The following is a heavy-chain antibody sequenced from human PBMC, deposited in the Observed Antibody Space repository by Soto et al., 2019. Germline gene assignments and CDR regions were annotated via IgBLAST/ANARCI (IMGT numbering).Heavy chain of an antibody. V-gene: IGHV3-30*18. J-gene: IGHJ4*02. CDR2: ISYDGSNK. D-gene: IGHD3-22*01. Sequence: QVQLVESGGGVVQPGRSLRLSCAASGFTFSSYGMHRVRQAPGKGLEWVAVISYDGSNKYYADSVKGRFTISRDNSKNTLYLQMNSLRAEDTAVYYCAKDKDSFDYDSSGYYDYWGQGTLVTVSS. CDR1: GFTFSSYG. CDR3: AKDKDSFDYDSSGYYDY.